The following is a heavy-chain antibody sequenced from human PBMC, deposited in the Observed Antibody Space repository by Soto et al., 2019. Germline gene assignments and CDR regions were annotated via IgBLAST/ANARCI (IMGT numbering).Heavy chain of an antibody. J-gene: IGHJ2*01. Sequence: EVQLVESGGGLVQPGGSLRLSCAASGFTFSSYWMSWVRQAPGKGLEWVANIKQDGSEKYYVDSVKGRFTISRDNAKNSLYLQMNRLRAEDTAVYYCARLPNGSYDYIWGSYRGLRANWYFDLWGRGTLVTVSS. CDR3: ARLPNGSYDYIWGSYRGLRANWYFDL. CDR1: GFTFSSYW. V-gene: IGHV3-7*01. CDR2: IKQDGSEK. D-gene: IGHD3-16*02.